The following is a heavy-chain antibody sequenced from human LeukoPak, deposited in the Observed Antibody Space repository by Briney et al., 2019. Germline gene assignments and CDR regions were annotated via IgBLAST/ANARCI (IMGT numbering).Heavy chain of an antibody. J-gene: IGHJ4*02. Sequence: SETLSRTCAVYGGSFSGYYWSWIRQPPGKGREWIGEINHSGSTNYNPSLKSRVTISVDTSKNQFSLKLSSVTAADTAVYYCTRVGVLDTAMPIYYFDYWGQGTLVTVSS. CDR2: INHSGST. CDR3: TRVGVLDTAMPIYYFDY. CDR1: GGSFSGYY. D-gene: IGHD5-18*01. V-gene: IGHV4-34*01.